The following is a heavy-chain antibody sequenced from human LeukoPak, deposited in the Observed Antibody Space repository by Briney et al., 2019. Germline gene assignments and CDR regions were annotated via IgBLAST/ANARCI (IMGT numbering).Heavy chain of an antibody. V-gene: IGHV3-21*04. CDR1: GFTFSTYS. CDR2: ISSSSDYI. Sequence: GGSLRLSCAASGFTFSTYSMDWVRQAPGKGLEWVSSISSSSDYIYYADSVKGQFSITRDNARNPLYLQMNSLRAEDTALYYCARDRGVDTAMVNWFDPWGQGTLVTVSS. CDR3: ARDRGVDTAMVNWFDP. D-gene: IGHD5-18*01. J-gene: IGHJ5*02.